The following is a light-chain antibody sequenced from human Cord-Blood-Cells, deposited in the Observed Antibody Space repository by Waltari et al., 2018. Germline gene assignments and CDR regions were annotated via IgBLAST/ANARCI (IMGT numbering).Light chain of an antibody. V-gene: IGKV4-1*01. J-gene: IGKJ2*03. Sequence: DIVKTQSPDSLSLSLGVRATINCKTSQSVLYSYNNKNYLAWYQQKPGQPPKLLIYWASTRESGVPDRFSGSGSGTDFTLTISSLQAEDVAVYYCQQYYSTPYSFGRGTKLEIK. CDR2: WAS. CDR1: QSVLYSYNNKNY. CDR3: QQYYSTPYS.